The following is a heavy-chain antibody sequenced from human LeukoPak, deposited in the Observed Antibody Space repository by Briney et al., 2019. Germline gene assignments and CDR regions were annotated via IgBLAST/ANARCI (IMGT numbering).Heavy chain of an antibody. CDR3: ARVGYSGYGGTSPPDY. J-gene: IGHJ4*02. Sequence: GGSLRVSCALTGVTFSSYAMHWVRQAPRKGLACVAVISYVGGNKYYADSVKGGFTISRDNSKNTMYLQMNSLRAEDAAVYYCARVGYSGYGGTSPPDYWGQGTLVTVSS. V-gene: IGHV3-30*04. D-gene: IGHD5-12*01. CDR2: ISYVGGNK. CDR1: GVTFSSYA.